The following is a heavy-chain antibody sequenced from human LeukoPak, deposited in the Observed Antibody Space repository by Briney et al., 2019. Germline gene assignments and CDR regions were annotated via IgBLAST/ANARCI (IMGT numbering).Heavy chain of an antibody. J-gene: IGHJ4*02. CDR3: ARGYVVGATSQDY. CDR1: GXTFSDYW. D-gene: IGHD1-26*01. V-gene: IGHV3-74*01. CDR2: INGDGRST. Sequence: PGGSLRLSCAASGXTFSDYWMHWVRQAPGKGLVWVSRINGDGRSTSYADSVKGRFTISRDNAKNTLYLQMNSLRAEDTAVYYCARGYVVGATSQDYWGQGTLVTVSS.